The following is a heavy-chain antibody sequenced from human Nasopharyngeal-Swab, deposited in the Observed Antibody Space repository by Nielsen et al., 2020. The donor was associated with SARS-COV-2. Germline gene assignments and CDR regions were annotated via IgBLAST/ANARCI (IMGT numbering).Heavy chain of an antibody. CDR3: AKMAGYSSSWYGSSLIDY. CDR1: GFTFSSYG. J-gene: IGHJ4*02. V-gene: IGHV3-30*18. D-gene: IGHD6-13*01. Sequence: GGSLRLSCAAYGFTFSSYGMHWVCQAPGKGLEWVAVISYDGSNKYYADSVKGRFTISRDNSKNTLYLQMNSLRAEDTAVYYCAKMAGYSSSWYGSSLIDYWGQGTLVTVSS. CDR2: ISYDGSNK.